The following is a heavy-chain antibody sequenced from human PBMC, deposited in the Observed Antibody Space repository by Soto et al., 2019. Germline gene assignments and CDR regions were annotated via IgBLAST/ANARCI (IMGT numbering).Heavy chain of an antibody. V-gene: IGHV1-69*13. J-gene: IGHJ4*02. D-gene: IGHD3-22*01. CDR3: ARDTFNRDEYDSSGYYVFDY. Sequence: SVKVSCKASGGTFSSYAISWVRQAPGQGLEWMGGIIPIFGTANYAQKFQGRVTITADESTSTAYMELSSLRSEDTAVYYCARDTFNRDEYDSSGYYVFDYCGQRNLVPVSA. CDR2: IIPIFGTA. CDR1: GGTFSSYA.